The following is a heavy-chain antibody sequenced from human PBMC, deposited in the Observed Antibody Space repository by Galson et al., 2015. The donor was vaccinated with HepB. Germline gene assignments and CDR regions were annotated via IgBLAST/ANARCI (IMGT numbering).Heavy chain of an antibody. D-gene: IGHD6-13*01. CDR2: SGST. Sequence: SGSTNYNPSLKSRVTISVDTSKNQFSLKLSSVTAADTAVYYCARGLGYSSSWYSTYGDYWGQGTLVTVSS. CDR3: ARGLGYSSSWYSTYGDY. V-gene: IGHV4-34*01. J-gene: IGHJ4*02.